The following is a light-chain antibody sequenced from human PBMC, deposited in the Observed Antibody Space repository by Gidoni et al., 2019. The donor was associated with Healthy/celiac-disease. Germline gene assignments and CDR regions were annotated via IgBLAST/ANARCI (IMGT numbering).Light chain of an antibody. V-gene: IGKV3-20*01. J-gene: IGKJ1*01. CDR1: QRVTSAY. CDR2: GAS. Sequence: EIVLTQSPGTLSLLPGERATLSCRASQRVTSAYLAWYQQKPGQAPRLLIYGASSRATGIPDRFSGSGSGTDFTLTISRLEPEDFAVYYCQQYGSSPPTFGQGTKVEIK. CDR3: QQYGSSPPT.